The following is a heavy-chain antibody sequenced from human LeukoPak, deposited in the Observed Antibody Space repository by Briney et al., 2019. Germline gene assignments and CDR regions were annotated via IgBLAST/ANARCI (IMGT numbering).Heavy chain of an antibody. CDR3: ARATSLPIWYFDY. CDR1: GGTFSSYA. Sequence: ASVKVSCKASGGTFSSYAISWVRQAPGQGLEWMGGIIPIFGTANYAQKFQARVTITADESTSTAYMELSSLRSEDTAVYYCARATSLPIWYFDYWGQGTLVTVSS. CDR2: IIPIFGTA. V-gene: IGHV1-69*13. J-gene: IGHJ4*02.